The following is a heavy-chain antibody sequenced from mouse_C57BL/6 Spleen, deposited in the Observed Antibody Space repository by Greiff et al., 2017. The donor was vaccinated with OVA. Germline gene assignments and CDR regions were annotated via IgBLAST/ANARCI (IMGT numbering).Heavy chain of an antibody. CDR2: FHPYNDDT. V-gene: IGHV1-47*01. D-gene: IGHD1-1*01. J-gene: IGHJ1*03. CDR3: ARGYPDYYGSSYWYFDV. CDR1: GYTFTTYP. Sequence: VQLQQSGAELVKPGASVKMSCKASGYTFTTYPIEWMKQNHGKSLEWIGNFHPYNDDTKYNEKFKGKATLTVEKSSSTVYLELSRLTSDDSAVYYCARGYPDYYGSSYWYFDVWGTGTTVTGAS.